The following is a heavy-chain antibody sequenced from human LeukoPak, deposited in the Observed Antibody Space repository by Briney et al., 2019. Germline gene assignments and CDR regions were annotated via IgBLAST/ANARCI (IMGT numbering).Heavy chain of an antibody. CDR2: ISYSGNT. V-gene: IGHV4-59*01. CDR3: ARVYYGRSYDYWYFDL. Sequence: SETLSLTCTVSGGSISNYYWTWIRQPPGKGLEWIGFISYSGNTNYNPSLKSRVTISVDTSKNQFSLKLSSVTAADTAVYFCARVYYGRSYDYWYFDLWGRGTLVTVSS. D-gene: IGHD3-10*01. J-gene: IGHJ2*01. CDR1: GGSISNYY.